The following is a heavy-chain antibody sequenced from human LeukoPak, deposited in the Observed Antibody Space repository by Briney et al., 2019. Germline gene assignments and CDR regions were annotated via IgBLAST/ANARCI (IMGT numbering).Heavy chain of an antibody. Sequence: GESLKISCKGSGYSFTSYWIGWVRQMPGKGLEWMGIIYPGDPDTRYSPSFQGQVTISADKSISTAHLQWSSLKASDTAMYYCARLSSGSYSRFDYWGQGTLVTVSS. D-gene: IGHD1-26*01. J-gene: IGHJ4*02. V-gene: IGHV5-51*01. CDR1: GYSFTSYW. CDR2: IYPGDPDT. CDR3: ARLSSGSYSRFDY.